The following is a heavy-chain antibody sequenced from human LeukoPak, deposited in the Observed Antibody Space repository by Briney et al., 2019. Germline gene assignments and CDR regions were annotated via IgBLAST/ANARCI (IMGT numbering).Heavy chain of an antibody. D-gene: IGHD3-16*01. CDR1: GDSVSSNSAD. Sequence: SQTLSLTCAISGDSVSSNSADWNWIRQSPSRGLEWLGRTYYRSKWYNDYAVSVKSRITINPDTSKNQFSLQLNSVTPEDTAVYYCARGSAVGDNAFDIWGQGTMVTVSS. J-gene: IGHJ3*02. CDR2: TYYRSKWYN. V-gene: IGHV6-1*01. CDR3: ARGSAVGDNAFDI.